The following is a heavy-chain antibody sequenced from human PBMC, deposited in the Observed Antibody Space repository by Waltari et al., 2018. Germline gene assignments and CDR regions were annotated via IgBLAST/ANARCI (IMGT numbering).Heavy chain of an antibody. D-gene: IGHD1-26*01. CDR2: IKEDGSAT. V-gene: IGHV3-7*01. CDR1: GFTFSTFW. Sequence: EVQMVESGGGLVQPGGSLTISCEASGFTFSTFWMSWFRKAPGKGLGWVANIKEDGSATYYIDSVRGRFTISRDNAKNSLYLQMSSLRVDDTAMYYCSRDSSGNDYWGQGTLVTVS. CDR3: SRDSSGNDY. J-gene: IGHJ4*02.